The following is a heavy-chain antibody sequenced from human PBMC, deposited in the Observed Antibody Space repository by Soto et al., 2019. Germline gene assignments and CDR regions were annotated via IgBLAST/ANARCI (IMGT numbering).Heavy chain of an antibody. Sequence: QVQLQESGPGLVKPSGTLSLTCAVSGGSITSNNWWSWVRQPPGKGLEWIGVIYHSGSINYNPYLNSRVTISVDKSKNHFTLNLIAVTAADTAVYYCARAARVYSYFDYWGQGTLVTVSS. D-gene: IGHD5-18*01. J-gene: IGHJ4*01. CDR2: IYHSGSI. V-gene: IGHV4-4*02. CDR1: GGSITSNNW. CDR3: ARAARVYSYFDY.